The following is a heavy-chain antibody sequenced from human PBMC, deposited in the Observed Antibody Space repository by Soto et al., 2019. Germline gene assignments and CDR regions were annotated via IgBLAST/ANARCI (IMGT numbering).Heavy chain of an antibody. V-gene: IGHV3-21*01. D-gene: IGHD4-4*01. CDR2: ISGSGNYT. J-gene: IGHJ4*02. CDR3: AREGLNNYNEYYFDS. CDR1: GFTFSTYS. Sequence: GGSLRLSCAASGFTFSTYSMNWVRQAPGKGLEWVSSISGSGNYTHYADFLRGRFTISRDNAKTSLYLQMNSLGAEDTAVYYCAREGLNNYNEYYFDSWGQGTVVTVSS.